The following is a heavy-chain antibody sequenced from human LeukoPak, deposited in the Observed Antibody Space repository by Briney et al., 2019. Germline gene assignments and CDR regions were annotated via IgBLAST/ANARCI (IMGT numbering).Heavy chain of an antibody. V-gene: IGHV3-7*02. Sequence: GGSLRLSCAASGFSFSSYTMSWVRQAPGKGLEWVANIKQDGSEKYYVDSVKGRFTISRDNAKNSLYLQMNSLRAEDTAVYYCTTFDYWGQGTLVTVSS. CDR3: TTFDY. CDR1: GFSFSSYT. CDR2: IKQDGSEK. J-gene: IGHJ4*02.